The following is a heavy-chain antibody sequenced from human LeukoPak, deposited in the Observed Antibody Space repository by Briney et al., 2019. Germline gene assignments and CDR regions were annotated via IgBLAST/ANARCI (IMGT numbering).Heavy chain of an antibody. Sequence: SETLSLTCTVSGGSISSGGYYWTWILQHPGKGLEWIGYVYYSGSTYYNPSLKSRVTISVDTSENQFSLKLSSVTAADTAVYYCARTYCSSISCYHYFDYWGQGTLVTVSS. CDR2: VYYSGST. J-gene: IGHJ4*02. D-gene: IGHD2-2*01. V-gene: IGHV4-31*03. CDR3: ARTYCSSISCYHYFDY. CDR1: GGSISSGGYY.